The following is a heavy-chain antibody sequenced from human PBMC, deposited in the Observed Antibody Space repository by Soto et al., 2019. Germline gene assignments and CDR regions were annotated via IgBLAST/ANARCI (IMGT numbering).Heavy chain of an antibody. Sequence: GSLQLSGAASGIIFGKDAMSGVRQAPGKGLGWVSGVGPSGASKFYADSARGRFTISRDNSDTTLYLQMNSLRAADTALYFCARSYYYDSTGYYRTFDYWGPGTLVTVSS. D-gene: IGHD3-22*01. CDR3: ARSYYYDSTGYYRTFDY. V-gene: IGHV3-23*01. J-gene: IGHJ4*02. CDR1: GIIFGKDA. CDR2: VGPSGASK.